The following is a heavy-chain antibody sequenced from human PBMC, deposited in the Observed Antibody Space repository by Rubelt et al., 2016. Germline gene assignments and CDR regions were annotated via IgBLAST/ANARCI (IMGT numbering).Heavy chain of an antibody. V-gene: IGHV4-39*02. CDR1: GGSISSTSYY. CDR2: IYYSGST. J-gene: IGHJ3*02. CDR3: AGGGNKWNYGALDAVDI. Sequence: QLQLQESGPGLVKPSETMSLTCTVSGGSISSTSYYWGWIRQPPGKGLEWIGSIYYSGSTDYNSSLKRRVTISVDTSNNQFTRKLSSVTAADTAGYYCAGGGNKWNYGALDAVDIWGQGTMVTVSS. D-gene: IGHD1-7*01.